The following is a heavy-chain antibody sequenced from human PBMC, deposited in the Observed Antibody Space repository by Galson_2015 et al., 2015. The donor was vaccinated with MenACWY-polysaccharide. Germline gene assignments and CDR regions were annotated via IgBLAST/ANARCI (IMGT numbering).Heavy chain of an antibody. Sequence: LTCAVSDYSVRSGYFWGWIRQPPGKGLEWIASIFHSGTTYYNPSLKSRVTISVDTSKNQFSLKLSSVTAADTAVYYCARVEKYSGSFYILYWGQGTLVTVSS. J-gene: IGHJ4*02. D-gene: IGHD1-26*01. CDR1: DYSVRSGYF. CDR3: ARVEKYSGSFYILY. V-gene: IGHV4-38-2*01. CDR2: IFHSGTT.